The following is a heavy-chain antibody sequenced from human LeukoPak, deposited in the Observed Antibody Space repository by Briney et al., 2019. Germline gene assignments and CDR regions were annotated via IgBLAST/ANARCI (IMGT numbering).Heavy chain of an antibody. J-gene: IGHJ4*02. CDR2: IYHSGST. V-gene: IGHV4-38-2*01. CDR3: AGSAAMTNFDY. CDR1: GYSISSGYY. Sequence: PSETLSLTCAVSGYSISSGYYWGWIRQPPGKGLEWIGSIYHSGSTYYNPSLKSRVTIAVETSKNQFSLKLSSVTAADTAVYYCAGSAAMTNFDYWGQGTLVTVSS. D-gene: IGHD2-2*01.